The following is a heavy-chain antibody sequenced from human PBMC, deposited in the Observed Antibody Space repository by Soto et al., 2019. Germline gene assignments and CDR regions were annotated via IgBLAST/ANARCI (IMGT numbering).Heavy chain of an antibody. CDR3: ARENGRYTTYEIDY. D-gene: IGHD5-12*01. Sequence: QVQLQESGPGLVKPSETLSLTSTVSGGSISGYYWSWIRQTPGKGLEWIGYIYSTGSTNYNPSLKTRLTISIDTSQNRFSLKLTSVTAADTAVYFCARENGRYTTYEIDYWGQGTLVTVSS. J-gene: IGHJ4*02. V-gene: IGHV4-59*01. CDR2: IYSTGST. CDR1: GGSISGYY.